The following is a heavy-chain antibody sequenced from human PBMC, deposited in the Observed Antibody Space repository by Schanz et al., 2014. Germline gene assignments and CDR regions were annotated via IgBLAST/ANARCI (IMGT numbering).Heavy chain of an antibody. D-gene: IGHD3-10*01. Sequence: QVQLVESGGGVVQFGRSLRLSCVASGFTFSSYGMHWVRQAPGKGLEWVAVISYDGRNKYYADSVKGRFTISRDNSKNTLYLQMNSLRAEDTAVYYCARLPVGYGSGIWDVWGQGTSVTVSS. CDR1: GFTFSSYG. CDR2: ISYDGRNK. V-gene: IGHV3-30*19. J-gene: IGHJ6*02. CDR3: ARLPVGYGSGIWDV.